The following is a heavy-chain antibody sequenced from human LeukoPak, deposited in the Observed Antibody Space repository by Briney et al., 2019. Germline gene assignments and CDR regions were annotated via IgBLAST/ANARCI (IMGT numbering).Heavy chain of an antibody. CDR1: GFTLSSYW. V-gene: IGHV3-23*01. CDR3: GKGLYHDYSGIGDY. Sequence: PGGSLRLSCAASGFTLSSYWMSWVRQAPGKGLEWVSAVSASGGNTYYADSVKGRFTISRDNSKNTLYLQVNSLRAEDTAVYYCGKGLYHDYSGIGDYWGQGTLVTVSS. CDR2: VSASGGNT. J-gene: IGHJ4*02. D-gene: IGHD3-22*01.